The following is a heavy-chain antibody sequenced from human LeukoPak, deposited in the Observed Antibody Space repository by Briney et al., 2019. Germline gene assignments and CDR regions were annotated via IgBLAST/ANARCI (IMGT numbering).Heavy chain of an antibody. CDR1: GFTFSSYW. CDR2: IKQDGSEK. J-gene: IGHJ4*02. D-gene: IGHD3-10*01. V-gene: IGHV3-7*01. CDR3: ARALWFGEVDRFDY. Sequence: GGSLRLSCAASGFTFSSYWMSWGRQAPGEGLEWGANIKQDGSEKYYVDSVKGRFTISRDNAKNSLYLQMNSLRAEDTAVYYCARALWFGEVDRFDYWGQETPVTVSS.